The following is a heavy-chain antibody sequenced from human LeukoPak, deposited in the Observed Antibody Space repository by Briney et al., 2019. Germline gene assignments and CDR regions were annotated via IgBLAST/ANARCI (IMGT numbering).Heavy chain of an antibody. V-gene: IGHV4-61*08. J-gene: IGHJ3*02. D-gene: IGHD5-12*01. CDR1: GGSISSGGYS. CDR2: IYYSGST. CDR3: AREDVDNAFDI. Sequence: SETLSLTCAVSGGSISSGGYSWRWIRQPPGKGLEWIGYIYYSGSTNYNPSLKSRVITSVDMSKNQFSLKLSSVIAADTAVYYCAREDVDNAFDIWGQGTMVTVS.